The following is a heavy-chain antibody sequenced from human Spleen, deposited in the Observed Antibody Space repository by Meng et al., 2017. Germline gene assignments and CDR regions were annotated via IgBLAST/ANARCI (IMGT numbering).Heavy chain of an antibody. Sequence: VQLQGSGPGLVRPSETLSLTCTVSGDSVTSGNYYWSWIRQPPGKGPEWIGYIYYTGSTNYNPSLKSRLTMSIDTSKNRFSLKLTSVTAADTAVYYCARDPHTTGTYDLWGQGTLVTVSS. CDR1: GDSVTSGNYY. CDR3: ARDPHTTGTYDL. V-gene: IGHV4-61*03. CDR2: IYYTGST. J-gene: IGHJ5*02. D-gene: IGHD1-1*01.